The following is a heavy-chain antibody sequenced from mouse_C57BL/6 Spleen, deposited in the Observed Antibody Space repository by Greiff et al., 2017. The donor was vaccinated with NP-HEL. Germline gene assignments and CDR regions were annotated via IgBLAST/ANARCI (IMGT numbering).Heavy chain of an antibody. V-gene: IGHV5-4*01. D-gene: IGHD2-5*01. J-gene: IGHJ2*01. CDR1: GFTFSSYA. CDR2: ISDGGSYT. Sequence: EVQVVESGGGLVKPGGSLKLSCAASGFTFSSYAMSWVRQTPEKRLEWVATISDGGSYTYYPDNVKGRFTISRDNAKNNLYLQMSHLKSEDTAMYYCARAYYSKYFDYWGQGTTLTVSS. CDR3: ARAYYSKYFDY.